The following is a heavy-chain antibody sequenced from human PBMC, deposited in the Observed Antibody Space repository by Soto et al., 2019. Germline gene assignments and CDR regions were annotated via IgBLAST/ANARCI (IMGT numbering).Heavy chain of an antibody. Sequence: QVQLVQSGAEVKKPGASVKVSCKASGYTFSNDAITWVRQAPGQGLEWMGWVSAYNGNTNYAQKFKGRVTMTTDTSTSTADMEIRSLRYDDTAVYFCARASRYYWNYMMYWGQGTLVTGSS. CDR2: VSAYNGNT. J-gene: IGHJ4*02. CDR1: GYTFSNDA. D-gene: IGHD1-7*01. V-gene: IGHV1-18*01. CDR3: ARASRYYWNYMMY.